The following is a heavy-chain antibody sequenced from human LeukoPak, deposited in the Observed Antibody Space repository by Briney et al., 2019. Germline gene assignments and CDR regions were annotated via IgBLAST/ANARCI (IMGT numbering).Heavy chain of an antibody. J-gene: IGHJ4*02. CDR2: IIPIFGTA. CDR3: ARSFGIAVAAPNY. V-gene: IGHV1-69*05. D-gene: IGHD6-19*01. CDR1: GGTFSSYA. Sequence: SVKVSCKASGGTFSSYAISWVRQAPGQGLEWMGGIIPIFGTANYAQKFQGRVTITTDESTSTAYMELSSLRSEDTAVYYCARSFGIAVAAPNYWGQGTLVTVSS.